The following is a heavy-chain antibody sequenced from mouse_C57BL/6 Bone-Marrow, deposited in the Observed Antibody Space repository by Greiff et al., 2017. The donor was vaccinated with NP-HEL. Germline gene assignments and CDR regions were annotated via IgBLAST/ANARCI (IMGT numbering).Heavy chain of an antibody. CDR1: GYTFTSYG. D-gene: IGHD2-3*01. Sequence: VQLQQSGAELARPGASVKLSCTASGYTFTSYGISWVKQRTGQGLEWIGEIYPRSGNNYYNEKVKGKATLTADKSSRPAYLELRSLTSEDSAVYFCATLYATPFAYWCQGTLVTVSA. J-gene: IGHJ3*01. CDR3: ATLYATPFAY. V-gene: IGHV1-81*01. CDR2: IYPRSGNN.